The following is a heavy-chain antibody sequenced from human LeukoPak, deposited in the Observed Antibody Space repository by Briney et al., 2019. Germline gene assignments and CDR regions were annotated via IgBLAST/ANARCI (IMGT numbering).Heavy chain of an antibody. V-gene: IGHV3-30-3*01. CDR1: GFTFNNFA. J-gene: IGHJ4*02. CDR2: ISHDGSNK. CDR3: ARDRSGTYSFDF. D-gene: IGHD1-26*01. Sequence: GGSLRLSCSASGFTFNNFAIHWVRQAPGKGLEWVAVISHDGSNKNYANSVKGRFTISRDNSKNTLDLQMNSLRDEDTAVYYCARDRSGTYSFDFWGQGTLVTVSS.